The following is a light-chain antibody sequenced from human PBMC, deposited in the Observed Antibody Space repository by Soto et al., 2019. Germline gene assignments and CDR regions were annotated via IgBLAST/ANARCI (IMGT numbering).Light chain of an antibody. CDR2: EAS. CDR3: QQYNNWPPWT. CDR1: QTVNSN. J-gene: IGKJ1*01. Sequence: EIVMTQSPAALSVSPGERVTLSCKASQTVNSNLAWYQQKSGQAPRLLIYEASTRATGIPARFSGSGSGTDFTLTITSLQSEDFAVYFCQQYNNWPPWTFGQGTKVETK. V-gene: IGKV3-15*01.